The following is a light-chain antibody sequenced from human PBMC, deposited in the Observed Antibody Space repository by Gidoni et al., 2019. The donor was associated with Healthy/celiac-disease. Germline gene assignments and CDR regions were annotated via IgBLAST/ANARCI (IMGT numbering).Light chain of an antibody. J-gene: IGKJ1*01. CDR1: QGISNY. CDR2: AAS. Sequence: DLQMTQSPSSLSASVGDRVTITCRASQGISNYLAWYQQKPGKVPKLLIYAASTLQSGVPSRFRGSGSGTDVTLTISSLQVEDVATYYCQKYNSAPRTFGQGTKVEIK. CDR3: QKYNSAPRT. V-gene: IGKV1-27*01.